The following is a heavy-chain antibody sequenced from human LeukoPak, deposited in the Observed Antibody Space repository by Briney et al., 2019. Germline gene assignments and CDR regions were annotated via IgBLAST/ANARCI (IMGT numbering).Heavy chain of an antibody. CDR1: GGSISSGGYY. CDR3: AREVGDRFDY. V-gene: IGHV4-31*03. CDR2: IYYSGST. D-gene: IGHD3-10*01. Sequence: PSETLSLTCTVSGGSISSGGYYWSWIRQHPGKGLEWIGCIYYSGSTYYNPSLKSRVTISVDTSKNQFSLKLSSVTAADTAVYYCAREVGDRFDYWGQGTLVTVSS. J-gene: IGHJ4*02.